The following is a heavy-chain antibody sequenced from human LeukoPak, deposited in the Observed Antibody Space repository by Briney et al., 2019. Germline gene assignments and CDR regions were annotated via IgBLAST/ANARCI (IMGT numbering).Heavy chain of an antibody. CDR1: GGSISSYY. J-gene: IGHJ4*02. CDR3: ARGPRGGGIDY. Sequence: PSETLSLTCTVSGGSISSYYWSWIRQPPGKGLEWIGYIYYSGSTNYNPSLKSRVTISVDTSKNQFSLKLSSVTAADTAVYYCARGPRGGGIDYWGQGTLVTVSS. V-gene: IGHV4-59*01. D-gene: IGHD4-23*01. CDR2: IYYSGST.